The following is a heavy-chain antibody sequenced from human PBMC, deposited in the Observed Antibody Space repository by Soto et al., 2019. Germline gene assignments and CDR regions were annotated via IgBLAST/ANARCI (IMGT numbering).Heavy chain of an antibody. CDR3: AKDLQGTTNYYYGLDV. D-gene: IGHD1-7*01. Sequence: GESLKISCAASGFTFSNYGMHWVRQAPGKGLEWVTLISYNGTNEYYADSVKGRFTISRDNSKNTLYLQMNSLRAEDTAIYYCAKDLQGTTNYYYGLDVWGQGTTVTVSS. CDR1: GFTFSNYG. J-gene: IGHJ6*02. V-gene: IGHV3-30*18. CDR2: ISYNGTNE.